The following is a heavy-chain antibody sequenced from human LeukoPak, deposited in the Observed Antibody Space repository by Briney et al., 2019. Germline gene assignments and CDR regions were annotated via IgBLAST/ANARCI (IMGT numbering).Heavy chain of an antibody. CDR2: INPSGGST. V-gene: IGHV1-46*01. D-gene: IGHD2-21*01. CDR1: GYTFTSYY. CDR3: ARDRVALGYYYYGMDV. Sequence: ASVKVSCKASGYTFTSYYMHWARRAPGQGLEWMGIINPSGGSTSYAQKFQGRVTMTRDTSTSTVYMELSSLRSEDTAVYYCARDRVALGYYYYGMDVWGQGTTVTVSS. J-gene: IGHJ6*02.